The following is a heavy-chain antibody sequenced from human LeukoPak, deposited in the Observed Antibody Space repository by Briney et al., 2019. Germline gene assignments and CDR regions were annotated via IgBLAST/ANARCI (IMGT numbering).Heavy chain of an antibody. V-gene: IGHV4-59*08. CDR1: GGSISSYY. CDR2: IYYSGST. D-gene: IGHD3-10*01. CDR3: ARLNYYGSGSFLGP. Sequence: SETLSLTCTVSGGSISSYYWSWIRQPPGKGLEWIGYIYYSGSTNYNPSLKSRVTISVDTSKNQFSLKLSSVTAADTAVYYCARLNYYGSGSFLGPWGQGTLVTVSS. J-gene: IGHJ5*02.